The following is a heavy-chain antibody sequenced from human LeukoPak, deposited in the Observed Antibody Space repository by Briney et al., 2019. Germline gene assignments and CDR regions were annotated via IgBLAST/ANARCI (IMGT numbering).Heavy chain of an antibody. V-gene: IGHV1-18*01. D-gene: IGHD5-18*01. CDR2: IGVYNGDT. J-gene: IGHJ5*02. CDR3: AKDFGDTALFKS. CDR1: GYTFTSYD. Sequence: ASVKVSCKASGYTFTSYDINWVRQATGQGLEWMGWIGVYNGDTNYAQKFQGRVTMTADTSTTTAYLELGGLTSDDTAVYYCAKDFGDTALFKSWGQGTLVTVSS.